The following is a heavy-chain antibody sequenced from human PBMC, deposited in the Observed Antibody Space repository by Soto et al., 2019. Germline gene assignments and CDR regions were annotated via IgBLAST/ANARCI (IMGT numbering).Heavy chain of an antibody. D-gene: IGHD6-19*01. J-gene: IGHJ4*02. CDR3: ARDLAVGDL. V-gene: IGHV1-46*01. CDR1: GYTFINYY. CDR2: INPMGGST. Sequence: GASVKVSCKASGYTFINYYIHWVRQAPGQGLEWMAIINPMGGSTNYAQEFQGRVTLTSDTSTSTVYMELSSLRFEDTALFYCARDLAVGDLWGQGSLVTVSS.